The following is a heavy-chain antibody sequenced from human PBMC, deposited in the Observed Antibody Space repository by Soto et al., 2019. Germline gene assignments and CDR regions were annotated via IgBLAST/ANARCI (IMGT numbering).Heavy chain of an antibody. D-gene: IGHD3-16*01. CDR3: VRDGGNGLSWFDP. CDR1: GGSISSGGYC. V-gene: IGHV4-31*03. Sequence: QVQLQESGPGLVKPSQTLSLTCTVSGGSISSGGYCWSWIRQRPGTGLEWIGYMYYSGSAYYNPSVKSRVTISVDTSKNRCSVKLNSVTAADTAVYYCVRDGGNGLSWFDPWGQGMLVTVSS. CDR2: MYYSGSA. J-gene: IGHJ5*02.